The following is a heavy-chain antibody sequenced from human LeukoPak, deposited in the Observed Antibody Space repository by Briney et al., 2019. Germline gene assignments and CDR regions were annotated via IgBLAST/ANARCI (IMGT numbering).Heavy chain of an antibody. CDR1: GGTFSSYA. J-gene: IGHJ5*02. CDR3: ARGYGPLSWFDP. V-gene: IGHV1-18*01. D-gene: IGHD5-18*01. Sequence: ASVKVSCKASGGTFSSYAISWVRQAPGQGLEWMGWISAYNGNTNYAQKLQGRVTMTTDTSTSTAYMELRSLRSDDTAVYYCARGYGPLSWFDPWGQGTLVTVSS. CDR2: ISAYNGNT.